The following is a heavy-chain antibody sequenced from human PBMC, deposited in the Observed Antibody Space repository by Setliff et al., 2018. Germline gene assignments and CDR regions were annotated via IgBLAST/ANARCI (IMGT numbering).Heavy chain of an antibody. CDR3: ARMSGFQYIDV. J-gene: IGHJ6*03. CDR2: IYTSWST. D-gene: IGHD3-3*01. V-gene: IGHV4-61*09. CDR1: GDSISSRRNY. Sequence: PSETLSLTCTVSGDSISSRRNYWGWFRQHAGKELEWIGQIYTSWSTNYNPSLKSRVTISLDTSKNQFSLSLTSVTAEDTAVYYCARMSGFQYIDVWDKGTTVTVSS.